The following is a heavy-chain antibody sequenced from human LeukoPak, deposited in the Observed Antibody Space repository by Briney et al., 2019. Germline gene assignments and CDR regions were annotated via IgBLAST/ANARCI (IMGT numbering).Heavy chain of an antibody. V-gene: IGHV4-34*01. CDR1: GGSFSGYY. Sequence: SETLSLTCAVYGGSFSGYYWSWIRQPPGKGLEWIGEINHSGSTTYNPSLKSRVAISVDTSKNQFSLKLNSVTAADAAVYYCARGRIHYDSTGYYYWGQGTLVTVSS. J-gene: IGHJ4*02. CDR3: ARGRIHYDSTGYYY. D-gene: IGHD3-22*01. CDR2: INHSGST.